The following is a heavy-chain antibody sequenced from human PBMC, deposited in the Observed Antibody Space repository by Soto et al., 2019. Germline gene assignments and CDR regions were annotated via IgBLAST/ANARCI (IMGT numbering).Heavy chain of an antibody. CDR1: WFTFSLYA. CDR2: ISFDGKNI. J-gene: IGHJ6*02. Sequence: VRLAPTTSWFTFSLYAMHLVRQAPGKGLERRSIISFDGKNIDYARSVRGRFTISRDNSQNTLYLQMDSLRTEDPAVYYCARKVFVWACRHYCSGDFAMDVLRQGLT. V-gene: IGHV3-30*01. D-gene: IGHD3-16*01. CDR3: ARKVFVWACRHYCSGDFAMDV.